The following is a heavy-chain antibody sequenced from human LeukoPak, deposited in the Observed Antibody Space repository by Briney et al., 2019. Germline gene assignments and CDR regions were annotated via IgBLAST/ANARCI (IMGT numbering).Heavy chain of an antibody. Sequence: PGGSLRLSCAASGFTFSSYGMHWVRQAPGKGLEWVAVIWYDGSNKYYADSVKGRFTTSRDNSKNTLYLQMNSLRAEDTAVYYCKISSSSDDYWGQGTLVTVSS. V-gene: IGHV3-33*01. CDR1: GFTFSSYG. J-gene: IGHJ4*02. D-gene: IGHD6-6*01. CDR3: KISSSSDDY. CDR2: IWYDGSNK.